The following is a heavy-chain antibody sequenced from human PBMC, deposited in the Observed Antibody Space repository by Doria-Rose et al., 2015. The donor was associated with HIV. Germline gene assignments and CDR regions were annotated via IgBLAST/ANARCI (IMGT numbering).Heavy chain of an antibody. V-gene: IGHV3-49*04. CDR1: GFTFGDYA. Sequence: CTASGFTFGDYAMSWVRQAPGKGLEWVGFIRSKGYGGTTEYAASVKDRFTISRDDSKSIAYLQMNSLKTEDTAVYYCTRDLLQFLQWFLSDYRGQGTLVTVSS. D-gene: IGHD3-3*01. CDR2: IRSKGYGGTT. CDR3: TRDLLQFLQWFLSDY. J-gene: IGHJ4*02.